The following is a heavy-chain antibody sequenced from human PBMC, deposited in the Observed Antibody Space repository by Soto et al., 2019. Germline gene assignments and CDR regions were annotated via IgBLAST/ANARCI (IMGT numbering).Heavy chain of an antibody. CDR2: IYHIGST. Sequence: SETLSLTSTVYGDSINSIDHYWSWIRHPPGNGLEWMGYIYHIGSTHYNPSLNSRLTISIHTSTNRFSLNLTSVTAADTAVYFCLPLRWKTENNWFDLWGPGALLTV. V-gene: IGHV4-30-4*01. CDR3: LPLRWKTENNWFDL. CDR1: GDSINSIDHY. D-gene: IGHD3-16*01. J-gene: IGHJ5*02.